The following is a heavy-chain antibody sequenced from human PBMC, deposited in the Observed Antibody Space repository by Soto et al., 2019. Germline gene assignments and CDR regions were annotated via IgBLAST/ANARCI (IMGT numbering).Heavy chain of an antibody. V-gene: IGHV3-7*03. Sequence: LRLSCAASGFTLRSNWMSLVRQAPGKGLERLANIKQDGSEKYYVDSVKGRFTISRDNAKNSLYLQMNSLRAEDTAVYYCATSGGGWLQPPVWGQGTLVTVSS. CDR2: IKQDGSEK. D-gene: IGHD5-12*01. J-gene: IGHJ4*02. CDR1: GFTLRSNW. CDR3: ATSGGGWLQPPV.